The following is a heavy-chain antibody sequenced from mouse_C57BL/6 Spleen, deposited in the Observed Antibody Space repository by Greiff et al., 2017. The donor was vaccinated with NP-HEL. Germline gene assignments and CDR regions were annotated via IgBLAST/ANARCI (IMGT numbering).Heavy chain of an antibody. V-gene: IGHV1-78*01. J-gene: IGHJ1*03. Sequence: QVQLQQSDAELVKPGASVKISCTVSGYTFTDHTLPWMKPRPEQGLEWIGYIYPRDGITKYNEKFKGKATLTADKSSSTAYMQLNSLTSEDSAVYFCARCYYGSSASGYFDVWGTGTTVTVSS. CDR2: IYPRDGIT. CDR1: GYTFTDHT. CDR3: ARCYYGSSASGYFDV. D-gene: IGHD1-1*01.